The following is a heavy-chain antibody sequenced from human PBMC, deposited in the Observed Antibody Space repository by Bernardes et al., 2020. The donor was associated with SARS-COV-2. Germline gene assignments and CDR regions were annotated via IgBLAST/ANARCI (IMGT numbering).Heavy chain of an antibody. CDR3: ARLMTVRHMERSTSWLEHYFEF. J-gene: IGHJ4*02. CDR2: LSYGGNS. V-gene: IGHV4-39*01. Sequence: SETLSLTCNVSGGSINNGDYFWVWIRQPPGKGLEWIGRLSYGGNSNYNPSLKSRLTISADTSKNQFSLRLMSVTAADAGVYFCARLMTVRHMERSTSWLEHYFEFWGQGTLVTVSS. D-gene: IGHD3-3*01. CDR1: GGSINNGDYF.